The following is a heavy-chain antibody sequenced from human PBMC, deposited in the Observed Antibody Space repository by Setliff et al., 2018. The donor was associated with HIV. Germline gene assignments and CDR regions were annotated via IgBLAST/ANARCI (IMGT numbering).Heavy chain of an antibody. CDR3: ARVAYASLSSSWYLLDYYYYLDV. CDR2: ISPYNGNT. D-gene: IGHD6-13*01. J-gene: IGHJ6*03. CDR1: GYSFTSYG. V-gene: IGHV1-18*01. Sequence: ASVKVSCKASGYSFTSYGISWVRQAPGQGLEWMGWISPYNGNTNYAQKPQGRITVTTDTSTNTAYMELRTLRSDDTAVYYCARVAYASLSSSWYLLDYYYYLDVWGKGTTVTVSS.